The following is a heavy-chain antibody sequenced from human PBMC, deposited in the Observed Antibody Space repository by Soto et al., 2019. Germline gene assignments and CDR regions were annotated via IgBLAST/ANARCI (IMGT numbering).Heavy chain of an antibody. J-gene: IGHJ6*03. V-gene: IGHV4-39*01. D-gene: IGHD2-2*01. CDR1: GGSISSSSYY. CDR2: IYYSGST. Sequence: PSETLSLTCTVSGGSISSSSYYWGWIRQPPGKGLEWIGSIYYSGSTYYNPSLKSRVTISVDTSKNQFSLKLSSVTAADTAVYYCARHCDIVVVPAADCYMDVWGKRTTVIVSS. CDR3: ARHCDIVVVPAADCYMDV.